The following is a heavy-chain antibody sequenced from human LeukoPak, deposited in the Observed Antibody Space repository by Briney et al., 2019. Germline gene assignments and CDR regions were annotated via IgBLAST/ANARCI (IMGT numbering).Heavy chain of an antibody. CDR3: AKGVAASLYYYGMDV. CDR2: ITGSGGKT. Sequence: GGSLRLSCAASGFTFSSYSMNWVRQAPGKGLEWVSGITGSGGKTYSADSVKGRFTISRDNSKTTLFLQMNSLRAEDTAIYYCAKGVAASLYYYGMDVWGPGTTVTVSS. V-gene: IGHV3-23*01. J-gene: IGHJ6*02. CDR1: GFTFSSYS. D-gene: IGHD6-13*01.